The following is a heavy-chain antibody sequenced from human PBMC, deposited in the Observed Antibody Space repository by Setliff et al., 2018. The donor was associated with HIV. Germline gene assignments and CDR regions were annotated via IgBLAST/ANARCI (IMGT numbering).Heavy chain of an antibody. CDR3: ARGADGSTWTPDAFDI. J-gene: IGHJ3*02. CDR1: GGSFSDNY. Sequence: SETLSLTCAVYGGSFSDNYWSWIRQPPGKGLEWIGEIDHRGRPKYNPSLNSRVTMSVDKSRNQFSLKVSSVTAADTAVYYCARGADGSTWTPDAFDIWGQGTMVTVSS. CDR2: IDHRGRP. D-gene: IGHD6-13*01. V-gene: IGHV4-34*01.